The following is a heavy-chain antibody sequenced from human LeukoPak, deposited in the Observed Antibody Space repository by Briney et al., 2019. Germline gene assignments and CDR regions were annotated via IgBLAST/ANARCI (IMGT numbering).Heavy chain of an antibody. CDR2: ITGSGSTR. V-gene: IGHV3-23*01. J-gene: IGHJ4*02. D-gene: IGHD3-22*01. CDR3: ARNLYYYDSSGYYYY. Sequence: GGSLRLSCAASGFTFSSYAMTWVRQAPGKGLEWVSAITGSGSTRFYADSVKGRFTISRDNSKNTLYLQMNSLRAEDTAVYYCARNLYYYDSSGYYYYWGQGTLVTVSS. CDR1: GFTFSSYA.